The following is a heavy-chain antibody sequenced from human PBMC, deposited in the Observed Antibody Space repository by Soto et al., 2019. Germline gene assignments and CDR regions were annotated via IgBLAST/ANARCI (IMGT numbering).Heavy chain of an antibody. Sequence: SVKVSCKASGGTFSSYAISWVRQAPGQGLEWMGGIIPIFGTANYAQKFQGRVTITADESTSTAYMELSSLRSEDTAVYYCANQDSSGYYRFQHWGQGTLVTVSS. D-gene: IGHD3-22*01. V-gene: IGHV1-69*13. CDR3: ANQDSSGYYRFQH. CDR2: IIPIFGTA. J-gene: IGHJ1*01. CDR1: GGTFSSYA.